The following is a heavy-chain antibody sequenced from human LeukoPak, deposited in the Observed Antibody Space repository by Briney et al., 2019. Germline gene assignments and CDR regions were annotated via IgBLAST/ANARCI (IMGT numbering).Heavy chain of an antibody. CDR1: GYTFTGYY. Sequence: ASVKVSCKASGYTFTGYYMHWVRQAPGQGLEWMGWINPNSGGTNYAQKFQGRVTMTRDTSISTAYMELSRLRSDDTAVYYCATIYYDSSGYSLYYWGQGTLATVSS. V-gene: IGHV1-2*02. D-gene: IGHD3-22*01. J-gene: IGHJ4*02. CDR3: ATIYYDSSGYSLYY. CDR2: INPNSGGT.